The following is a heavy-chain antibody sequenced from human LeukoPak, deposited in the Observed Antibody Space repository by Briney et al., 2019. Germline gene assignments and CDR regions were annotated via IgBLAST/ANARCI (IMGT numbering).Heavy chain of an antibody. Sequence: SETLSLTCTVSGGSISSSSYYWGWIRQPPGKGLEWIGSIYYSGSTYYNPSLKSRVTISVDTSKNQFSLKLSSVTAADTAVYYCARDRAGPYYDISLDYWGQGTLVTVSS. J-gene: IGHJ4*02. V-gene: IGHV4-39*07. D-gene: IGHD3-22*01. CDR2: IYYSGST. CDR3: ARDRAGPYYDISLDY. CDR1: GGSISSSSYY.